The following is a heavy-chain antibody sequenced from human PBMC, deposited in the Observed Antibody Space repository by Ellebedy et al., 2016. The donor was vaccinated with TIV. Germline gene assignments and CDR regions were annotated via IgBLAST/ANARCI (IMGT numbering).Heavy chain of an antibody. CDR1: GFSFSSYD. V-gene: IGHV3-30*02. CDR2: IRDDSSKM. J-gene: IGHJ4*02. Sequence: PGGSLRLSCAASGFSFSSYDMHWVRQAPGKGLEWVAYIRDDSSKMYYADSLKGRFTISRDNSKNSLYLQMSALRGDDTAVYYCAKGRSAAVDHWGQGTLVTVSS. CDR3: AKGRSAAVDH. D-gene: IGHD6-13*01.